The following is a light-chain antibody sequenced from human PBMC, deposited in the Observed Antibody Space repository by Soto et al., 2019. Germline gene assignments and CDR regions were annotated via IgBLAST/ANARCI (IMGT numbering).Light chain of an antibody. CDR2: DAS. V-gene: IGKV3-11*01. CDR3: QQYNNWPRT. Sequence: EIVLTQSPATLSLSPGERATLSCRASQSVSRHLAWYQQKPGQAPRLLIYDASNRATGIPARFSGSGSGTDFTLTIGSLQSADFAVYYCQQYNNWPRTFGQGTKVDIK. CDR1: QSVSRH. J-gene: IGKJ1*01.